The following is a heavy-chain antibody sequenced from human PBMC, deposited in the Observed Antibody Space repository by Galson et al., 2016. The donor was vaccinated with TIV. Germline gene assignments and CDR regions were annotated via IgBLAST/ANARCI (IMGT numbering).Heavy chain of an antibody. Sequence: SLRLSCAASGFTFSNYPMLWVRQTPGKGLEWVAGISYDGRLEDYAHSAKGRFTISRDDSRNTLYLQMNSLRTEDTAIYYCARDAVIGTPDYFDYWGQGTLVTVSS. D-gene: IGHD2-21*01. CDR2: ISYDGRLE. CDR3: ARDAVIGTPDYFDY. J-gene: IGHJ4*02. V-gene: IGHV3-30*07. CDR1: GFTFSNYP.